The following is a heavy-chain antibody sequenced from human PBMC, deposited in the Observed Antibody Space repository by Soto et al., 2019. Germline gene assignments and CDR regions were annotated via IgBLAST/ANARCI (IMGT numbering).Heavy chain of an antibody. V-gene: IGHV1-69*01. CDR2: IIPIFRSA. D-gene: IGHD3-10*01. Sequence: QVQLVQSGAEVKKPGSSVKVSCKASGGSFSSYAISWVRQAPGQGLEWMGGIIPIFRSANYAQRFQARVTITADESTSTAYMEVSSLRSEDTAVYYCATSMVRGVINPAWFDPWGQGTLVTVSS. CDR1: GGSFSSYA. J-gene: IGHJ5*02. CDR3: ATSMVRGVINPAWFDP.